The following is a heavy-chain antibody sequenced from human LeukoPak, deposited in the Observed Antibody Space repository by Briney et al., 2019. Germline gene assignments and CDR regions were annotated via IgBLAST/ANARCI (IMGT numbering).Heavy chain of an antibody. CDR2: IYYGGST. CDR1: GVTLSSYA. V-gene: IGHV4-59*05. D-gene: IGHD2-15*01. CDR3: ARALGYCSGGSCTRGYNWFDP. Sequence: GSLRLSCAASGVTLSSYAMSWIRQPPGKGLEWIGSIYYGGSTYYNPSLKSRVTISVDTSMNQFSLKLSFVTTADTAVYYCARALGYCSGGSCTRGYNWFDPWGQGTLVTVPS. J-gene: IGHJ5*02.